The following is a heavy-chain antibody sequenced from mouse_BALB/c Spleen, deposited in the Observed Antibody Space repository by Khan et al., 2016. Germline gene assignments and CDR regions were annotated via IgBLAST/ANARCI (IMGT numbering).Heavy chain of an antibody. Sequence: VQLQESGPGLVAPSQSLSITCTVSGFSLTGYGVNWVRQPPGKGLEWLGMIWGDGSTDYNSALKSRLSISKDNSKSQVFLKMNSLQTDDTASYYCATDDYDVGFDYWGQGTTLTVSS. D-gene: IGHD2-4*01. J-gene: IGHJ2*01. CDR2: IWGDGST. CDR1: GFSLTGYG. V-gene: IGHV2-6-7*01. CDR3: ATDDYDVGFDY.